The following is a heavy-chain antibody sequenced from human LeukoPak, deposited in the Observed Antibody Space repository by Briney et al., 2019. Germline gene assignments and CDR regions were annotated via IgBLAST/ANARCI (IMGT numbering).Heavy chain of an antibody. V-gene: IGHV4-59*08. CDR1: GGSISTYF. CDR2: IYYGGNT. Sequence: SETLSLTCTVSGGSISTYFWSWIRQPPGKGLEWTGYIYYGGNTNYNPSLKSRVTISVDASKNQFSLKLSSVTAADTAVYYCARRYSGSYSGHFDYWGQGTLVTVSS. D-gene: IGHD1-26*01. J-gene: IGHJ4*02. CDR3: ARRYSGSYSGHFDY.